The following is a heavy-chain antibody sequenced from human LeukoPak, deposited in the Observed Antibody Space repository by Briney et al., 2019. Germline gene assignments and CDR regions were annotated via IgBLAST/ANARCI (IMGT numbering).Heavy chain of an antibody. D-gene: IGHD3-16*01. CDR3: ASFRWGVGFEY. CDR2: INHSGST. CDR1: GGSFSGYY. J-gene: IGHJ4*02. V-gene: IGHV4-34*01. Sequence: SETLSLTCAVYGGSFSGYYWTCIRQAPGKGLEWIGEINHSGSTNYNPSLKSRVTNSVDTSKNQFSLKVNSVTAADTAVYYCASFRWGVGFEYWGQGTLVTVSS.